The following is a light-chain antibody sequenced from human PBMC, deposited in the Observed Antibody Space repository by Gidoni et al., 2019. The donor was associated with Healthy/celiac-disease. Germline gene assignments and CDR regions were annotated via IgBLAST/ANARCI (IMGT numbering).Light chain of an antibody. Sequence: DIQMTQSPSSLSASVGDRVTLTCRASQGISNSLAWYQQKPGKVPKLLLYAASTLQAGVPSRFCGSGSGTDFTLSISSLQPEDVATYYCQQYNSAPWTFXHXTKVEIK. J-gene: IGKJ1*01. CDR1: QGISNS. CDR2: AAS. V-gene: IGKV1-27*01. CDR3: QQYNSAPWT.